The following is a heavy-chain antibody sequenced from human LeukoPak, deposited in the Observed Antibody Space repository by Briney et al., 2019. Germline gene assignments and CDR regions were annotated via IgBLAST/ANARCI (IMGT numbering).Heavy chain of an antibody. Sequence: GGSLRFSCAASGFTFSSYWMSWVRQAPGKGLEWVANIKQDGSEKYYVDSVKGRFTISRDNAKNSLYLQMNSLRAEDTAVYYCARIKGQSSGWYYFDYWGQGTLVTVSS. CDR1: GFTFSSYW. V-gene: IGHV3-7*01. CDR3: ARIKGQSSGWYYFDY. J-gene: IGHJ4*02. CDR2: IKQDGSEK. D-gene: IGHD6-19*01.